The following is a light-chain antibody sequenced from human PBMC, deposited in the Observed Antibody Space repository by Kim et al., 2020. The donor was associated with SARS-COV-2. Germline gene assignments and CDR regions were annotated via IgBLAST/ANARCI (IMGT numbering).Light chain of an antibody. V-gene: IGLV3-19*01. J-gene: IGLJ3*02. CDR2: AKD. CDR3: KSRDSSGNHLV. CDR1: SLRIYD. Sequence: AVGQTVRSTCQGDSLRIYDASWYQETPGQAPVLVINAKDNRPSGIPDRFSGSTSGNTASLTITGAQAEDEADYYCKSRDSSGNHLVFGGGTKLSGL.